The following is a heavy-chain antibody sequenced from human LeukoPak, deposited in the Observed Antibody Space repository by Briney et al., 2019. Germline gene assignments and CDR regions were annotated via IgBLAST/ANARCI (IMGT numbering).Heavy chain of an antibody. D-gene: IGHD3-3*01. CDR3: AKSLRTTIFGVGMDAFDI. CDR1: GFTFRNYA. CDR2: ITGSGGST. Sequence: GGSLRLSCAASGFTFRNYAMNWVRQAPGEGLQWVSGITGSGGSTYSADSVKGRFTISRDNSKNTLSLRMNSLRAEDTAVYYCAKSLRTTIFGVGMDAFDIWGQGITVTVSS. V-gene: IGHV3-23*01. J-gene: IGHJ3*02.